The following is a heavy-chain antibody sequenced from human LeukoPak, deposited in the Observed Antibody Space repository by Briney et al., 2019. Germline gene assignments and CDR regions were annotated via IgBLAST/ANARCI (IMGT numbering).Heavy chain of an antibody. CDR2: FDPEDGET. CDR3: ARDPYSGYYGDYYYYYMDV. J-gene: IGHJ6*03. D-gene: IGHD5-12*01. CDR1: GYTLTELS. V-gene: IGHV1-24*01. Sequence: ASVKVSCKVSGYTLTELSMHWVRQTPGKGLEWMGGFDPEDGETIYAQKFQGRVTMTEDTSTDTAYMELSSLRAEDTAVYYCARDPYSGYYGDYYYYYMDVWGKGTTVTISS.